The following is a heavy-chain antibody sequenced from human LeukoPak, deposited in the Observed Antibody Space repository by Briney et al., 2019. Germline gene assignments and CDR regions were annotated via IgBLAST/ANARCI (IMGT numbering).Heavy chain of an antibody. D-gene: IGHD5-24*01. CDR3: AKSSYNLFDY. V-gene: IGHV3-30*04. J-gene: IGHJ4*02. Sequence: GRSLRLSCAASRFTFSNYAMHWVRQAPGKGLEWVAVISYDGFDKYYADSVKGRFTISRDNSKNTVQLQLNSLRAEDTAVYYCAKSSYNLFDYWGQGTLVTVSS. CDR1: RFTFSNYA. CDR2: ISYDGFDK.